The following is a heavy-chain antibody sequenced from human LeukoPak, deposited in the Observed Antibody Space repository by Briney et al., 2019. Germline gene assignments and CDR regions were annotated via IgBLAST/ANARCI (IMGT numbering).Heavy chain of an antibody. J-gene: IGHJ6*03. V-gene: IGHV4-59*01. D-gene: IGHD2-2*01. Sequence: SETLSLTCTVSGGSSSSYYWSWVRQPPGKGLEWIGYIYYSGSTNYNPSLKSRVTISVDTSKNQFSLKLSSVTAADTAVYYCARGIAGSCRPDRYYYYYYYMDVWGKGTTVTVSS. CDR3: ARGIAGSCRPDRYYYYYYYMDV. CDR1: GGSSSSYY. CDR2: IYYSGST.